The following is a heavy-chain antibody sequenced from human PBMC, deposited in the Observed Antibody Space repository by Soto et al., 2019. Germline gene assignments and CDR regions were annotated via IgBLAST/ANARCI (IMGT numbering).Heavy chain of an antibody. CDR2: ISAYNGNT. J-gene: IGHJ4*02. V-gene: IGHV1-18*01. D-gene: IGHD1-26*01. CDR3: ARESLTDSGSYYAVVGYFDY. CDR1: GYTFTSYG. Sequence: GASVKVSCKASGYTFTSYGISWVRQAPGQGLEWMGWISAYNGNTNYAQKLQGRVTMTTDTSTSTAYMELRSLRSDDTAVYYCARESLTDSGSYYAVVGYFDYWGQGTLVTVSS.